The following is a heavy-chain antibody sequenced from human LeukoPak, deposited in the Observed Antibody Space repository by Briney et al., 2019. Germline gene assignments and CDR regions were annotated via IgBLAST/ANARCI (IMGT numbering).Heavy chain of an antibody. CDR3: ARHSGLYYDPFDY. Sequence: SETLSLTCAVYGGSFSGHYWSWIRQPPGKGLEWIGEINDSASTNYNPSLKSRVTISVDTSKNQFSLNLSSVTAADTAVYYCARHSGLYYDPFDYWGQGTLVTVSS. CDR1: GGSFSGHY. D-gene: IGHD3-22*01. V-gene: IGHV4-34*01. J-gene: IGHJ4*02. CDR2: INDSAST.